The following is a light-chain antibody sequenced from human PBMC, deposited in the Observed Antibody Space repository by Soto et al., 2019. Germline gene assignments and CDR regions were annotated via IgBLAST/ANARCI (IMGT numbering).Light chain of an antibody. J-gene: IGLJ2*01. CDR2: DVN. CDR1: SSDVGAYNY. CDR3: SSYTSSTTVV. Sequence: QSALTQPASVSGSPGQSITISCTGTSSDVGAYNYVSWYQQHPGKAPKLMIYDVNNRPSGVSYRFSGSKSGNTASLTISGVQAEDEGNYYCSSYTSSTTVVFGGGTKVTVL. V-gene: IGLV2-14*01.